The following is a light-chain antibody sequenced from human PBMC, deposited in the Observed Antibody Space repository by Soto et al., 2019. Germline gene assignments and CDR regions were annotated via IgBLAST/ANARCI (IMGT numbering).Light chain of an antibody. CDR2: DVS. CDR3: SSYTNSSVV. Sequence: QSALTQPASVSGSPGQSITISCTGTSSDIGGYNYVSWYQQHPGKAPKLMIFDVSDRPSGVSNRFSGSKSGKTASLTISGLQPEDEADYYCSSYTNSSVVFGGGTKLTVL. V-gene: IGLV2-14*01. CDR1: SSDIGGYNY. J-gene: IGLJ2*01.